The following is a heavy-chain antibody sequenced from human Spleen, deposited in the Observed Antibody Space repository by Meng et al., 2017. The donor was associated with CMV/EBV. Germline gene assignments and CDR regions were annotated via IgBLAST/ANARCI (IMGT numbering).Heavy chain of an antibody. CDR2: VWYEATNK. CDR1: VSADG. J-gene: IGHJ4*02. CDR3: ATDRDDLLTGYYSPSCLAS. V-gene: IGHV3-33*01. Sequence: VSADGMHWVRHARVKGLAWVAVVWYEATNKSYADSVKGRFTISRDNSKNTLYLQMNSLIAEDTAVYYCATDRDDLLTGYYSPSCLASWGLGTLVTVSS. D-gene: IGHD3-9*01.